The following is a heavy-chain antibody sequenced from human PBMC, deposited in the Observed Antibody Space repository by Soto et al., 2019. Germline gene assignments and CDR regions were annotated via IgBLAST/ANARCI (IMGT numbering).Heavy chain of an antibody. V-gene: IGHV1-46*03. Sequence: ASVKVSCKASGYTFTSYYMHWVRQAPGQGLEWMGIINPSGGSTSYAQKFQGRVTMTRDTSTSTVYMELSSLRSEDTAVYYCAREDSYGLKRRYYFDYWGQGTLVTVSS. J-gene: IGHJ4*02. CDR2: INPSGGST. D-gene: IGHD5-18*01. CDR1: GYTFTSYY. CDR3: AREDSYGLKRRYYFDY.